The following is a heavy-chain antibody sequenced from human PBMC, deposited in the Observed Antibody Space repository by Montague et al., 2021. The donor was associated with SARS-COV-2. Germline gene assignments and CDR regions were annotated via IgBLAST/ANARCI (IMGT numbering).Heavy chain of an antibody. V-gene: IGHV3-33*01. CDR2: IWYDGSNK. D-gene: IGHD3-9*01. J-gene: IGHJ4*02. Sequence: SLRLSCAPSGFTFSSYGMHWVRQAPGKGREWVAVIWYDGSNKYYADSVKGRFTISRDNSKNTLYLQMNSLRAEDTAVYYCARVRGYDFLTGYLDFWGQGTLVTVSS. CDR1: GFTFSSYG. CDR3: ARVRGYDFLTGYLDF.